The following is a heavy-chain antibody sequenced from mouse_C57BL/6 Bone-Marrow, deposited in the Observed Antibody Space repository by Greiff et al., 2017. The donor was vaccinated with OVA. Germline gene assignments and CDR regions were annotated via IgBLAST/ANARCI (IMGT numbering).Heavy chain of an antibody. D-gene: IGHD2-3*01. CDR2: IYPRSGNT. CDR3: ARSDGYYSWFAY. Sequence: QVQLKESGAELARPGASVKLSCKASGYTFTSYGISWVKQRTGQGLEWIGEIYPRSGNTYYNEKFKGKATLTADKSSSTAYMELRSLTSEDSAVYFCARSDGYYSWFAYCGQGTLVTVSA. CDR1: GYTFTSYG. J-gene: IGHJ3*01. V-gene: IGHV1-81*01.